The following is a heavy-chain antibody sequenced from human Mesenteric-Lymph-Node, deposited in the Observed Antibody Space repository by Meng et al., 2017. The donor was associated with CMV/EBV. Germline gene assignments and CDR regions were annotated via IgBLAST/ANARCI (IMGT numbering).Heavy chain of an antibody. V-gene: IGHV4-30-4*01. CDR2: MYHSGNA. CDR1: GEDY. Sequence: GEDYWSWIRQPPGKGLEWIGYMYHSGNAHYNSSLESRVTISVDPSKNQFSLKLSSVTAADTAVYYCARVDCSGTSCFKGLDGDFDYWGQGTLVTVSS. D-gene: IGHD2-2*01. CDR3: ARVDCSGTSCFKGLDGDFDY. J-gene: IGHJ4*02.